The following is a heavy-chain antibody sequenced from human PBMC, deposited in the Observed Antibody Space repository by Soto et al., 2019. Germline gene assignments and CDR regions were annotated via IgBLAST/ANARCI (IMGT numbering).Heavy chain of an antibody. CDR1: GFSLGISGVG. V-gene: IGHV2-5*01. Sequence: SGPTLVNPTQTLTLTCTFSGFSLGISGVGVGWIRQSPGKALGWLAVIYWKDDKRYSPSLKNRLTITKDTSKNLVVLTMTNMDPVDTATYYCAHTRRGLGELFHNWFDPWGQGTLVTVSS. CDR3: AHTRRGLGELFHNWFDP. CDR2: IYWKDDK. D-gene: IGHD3-16*01. J-gene: IGHJ5*02.